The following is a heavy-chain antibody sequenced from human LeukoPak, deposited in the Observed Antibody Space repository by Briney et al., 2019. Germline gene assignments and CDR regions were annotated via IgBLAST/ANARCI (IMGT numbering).Heavy chain of an antibody. CDR3: AREGDGYTLRRYDY. Sequence: ASVKVSCKASGYTFTSYAMNWVRQAPGQGLEWMGWINTNTGNPTYAQGFTGRFVFSLDTSVSTAYLQISSLKAEDTAVYYCAREGDGYTLRRYDYWGQGTLVTVSP. CDR1: GYTFTSYA. D-gene: IGHD5-24*01. J-gene: IGHJ4*02. V-gene: IGHV7-4-1*02. CDR2: INTNTGNP.